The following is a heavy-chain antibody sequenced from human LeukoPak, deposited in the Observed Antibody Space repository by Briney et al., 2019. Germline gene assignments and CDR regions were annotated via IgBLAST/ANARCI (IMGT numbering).Heavy chain of an antibody. CDR2: IWSDGSNQ. CDR1: KFTFSHYG. J-gene: IGHJ4*02. V-gene: IGHV3-33*06. D-gene: IGHD4-11*01. Sequence: GGSLRLSCAAAKFTFSHYGMHWVRQASGKGLEWVAVIWSDGSNQYYADSVKGRFTISRDNSQNTVFLQMNSLRAEDTGVYYCAKDAQRGFDYSNSLENWGQGTLVTVSS. CDR3: AKDAQRGFDYSNSLEN.